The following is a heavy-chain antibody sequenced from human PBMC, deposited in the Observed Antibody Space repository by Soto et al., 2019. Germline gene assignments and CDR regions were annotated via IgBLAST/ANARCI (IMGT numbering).Heavy chain of an antibody. CDR2: INPNSGGT. CDR3: ARDDLRKNPPLDY. J-gene: IGHJ4*02. Sequence: ASVKVSCKASGYTFTGYYMHWVRQAPGQGLEWMGWINPNSGGTNYAQKFQGRVTMTRDTSISTAYMELSRLRSDDTAVYYCARDDLRKNPPLDYWGQGTLVTVSS. CDR1: GYTFTGYY. V-gene: IGHV1-2*02.